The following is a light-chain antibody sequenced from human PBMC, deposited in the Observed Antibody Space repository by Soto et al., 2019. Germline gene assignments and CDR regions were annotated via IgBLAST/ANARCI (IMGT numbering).Light chain of an antibody. V-gene: IGLV1-44*01. J-gene: IGLJ2*01. Sequence: QSVLTQAPSASGTPGQRVTISCSGSSSNIGSNTVNWYQQLPGTAPKLLIYGNNQRPSGVPDRFSGSKSGTSASLAISELQSEDEADYYCAAWDDSLNGVLFGGGTKVTVL. CDR2: GNN. CDR3: AAWDDSLNGVL. CDR1: SSNIGSNT.